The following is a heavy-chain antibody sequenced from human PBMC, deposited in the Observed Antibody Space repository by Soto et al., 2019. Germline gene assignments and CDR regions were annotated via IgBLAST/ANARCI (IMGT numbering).Heavy chain of an antibody. J-gene: IGHJ4*02. V-gene: IGHV4-59*01. CDR2: IYYTGTT. CDR3: AREVSSFGSNHFDS. Sequence: SETLSLTCSVSVTSIRGYYWTWFRQPPGKGLEWIGYIYYTGTTKYNPSLKSRVTISVDTSKNQFSLRLNSVTAADTAVYYCAREVSSFGSNHFDSWGQGALVTVSS. D-gene: IGHD3-10*01. CDR1: VTSIRGYY.